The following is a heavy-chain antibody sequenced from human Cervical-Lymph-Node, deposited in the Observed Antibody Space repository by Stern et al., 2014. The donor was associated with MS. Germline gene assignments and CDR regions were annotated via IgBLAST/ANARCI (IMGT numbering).Heavy chain of an antibody. D-gene: IGHD4-23*01. J-gene: IGHJ4*02. Sequence: QVQLVQSGSEFKKPGASVSCKASGYTFTTYPMIWVRQAPGQGLEWMGWINTNTGNPTYAQGFTGRFVFSLDTSVNTAYLQISSLKAEDTAVYYCATPRGLAYWGQGTLVTVSS. V-gene: IGHV7-4-1*02. CDR3: ATPRGLAY. CDR1: GYTFTTYP. CDR2: INTNTGNP.